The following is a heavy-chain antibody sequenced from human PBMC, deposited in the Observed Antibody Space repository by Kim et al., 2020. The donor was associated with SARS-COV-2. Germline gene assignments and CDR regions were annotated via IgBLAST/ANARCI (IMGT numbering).Heavy chain of an antibody. D-gene: IGHD1-26*01. J-gene: IGHJ5*02. Sequence: SETLSPTCTVSGGSISSPDYCWSWIRQPPGKGLEWIGYIYYSGSHYYNPSLNSRLTMSVETSKNQISLQLTSVTAADTAVYYCAREFASGNWFDPWGQGT. CDR1: GGSISSPDYC. CDR2: IYYSGSH. V-gene: IGHV4-30-4*01. CDR3: AREFASGNWFDP.